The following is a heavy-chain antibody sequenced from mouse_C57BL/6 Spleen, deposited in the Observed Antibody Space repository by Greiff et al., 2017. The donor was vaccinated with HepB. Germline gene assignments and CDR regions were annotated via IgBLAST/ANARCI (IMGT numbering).Heavy chain of an antibody. CDR1: GFTFSSYT. D-gene: IGHD2-2*01. CDR3: ARQGLRFYAMDY. Sequence: EVQGVESGGGLVKPGGSLKLSCAASGFTFSSYTMSWVRQTPEKRLEWVATISGGGGNTYYPDSVKGRVTISRDNAKNTLYLQMSSLRSEDTALYYCARQGLRFYAMDYWGQGTSVTVSS. V-gene: IGHV5-9*01. CDR2: ISGGGGNT. J-gene: IGHJ4*01.